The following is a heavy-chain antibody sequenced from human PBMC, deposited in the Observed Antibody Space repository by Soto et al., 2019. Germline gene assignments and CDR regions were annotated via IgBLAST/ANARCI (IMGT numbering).Heavy chain of an antibody. D-gene: IGHD4-17*01. J-gene: IGHJ2*01. Sequence: QDQLVQSGAEVKKPGSSVKVSCKAFGGPFSSHTFSWVRQAPGQGIEWMGRIIPALGTTTYAQKFQGRVTITADESVTTVYMELNSLRTEDTAVYSCARPDFGDYWYFDLWGRGTLVTVSS. V-gene: IGHV1-69*08. CDR1: GGPFSSHT. CDR2: IIPALGTT. CDR3: ARPDFGDYWYFDL.